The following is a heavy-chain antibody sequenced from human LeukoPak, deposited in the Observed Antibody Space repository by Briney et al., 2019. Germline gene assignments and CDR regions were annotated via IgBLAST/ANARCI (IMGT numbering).Heavy chain of an antibody. CDR1: GYTFTGYY. CDR3: ARVAPPRYDYGEIDY. Sequence: GASVKVSCKASGYTFTGYYMHWVRQAPGQGLEWMGWINPNSGGTNYAQKFQGRVTMTRDTSISTAYMELSRLRSDDTAVYYCARVAPPRYDYGEIDYWGRGTLVTVSS. J-gene: IGHJ4*02. V-gene: IGHV1-2*02. CDR2: INPNSGGT. D-gene: IGHD3-16*01.